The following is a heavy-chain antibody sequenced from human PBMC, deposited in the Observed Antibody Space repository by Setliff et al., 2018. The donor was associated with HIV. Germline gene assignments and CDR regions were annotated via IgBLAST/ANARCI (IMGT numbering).Heavy chain of an antibody. CDR3: ARSQPDTIFGVVTFDF. D-gene: IGHD3-3*01. CDR2: VYYSGST. J-gene: IGHJ4*02. Sequence: PSETLSLTCSVSGGSISGSGPGYYWGWVRQPPGGGLEWIGSVYYSGSTYYNPSLRGRVTISVDTSKNQLSLRLTSLTAADTAVYYCARSQPDTIFGVVTFDFWGQGQMVTVSS. V-gene: IGHV4-39*01. CDR1: GGSISGSGPGYY.